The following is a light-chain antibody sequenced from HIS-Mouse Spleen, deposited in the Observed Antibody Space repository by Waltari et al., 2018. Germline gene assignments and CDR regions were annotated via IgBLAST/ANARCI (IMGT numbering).Light chain of an antibody. CDR2: EDS. J-gene: IGLJ3*02. CDR3: GTWDSSLSAWV. Sequence: SYELTQPPSVSVSPGQTARITCSGDALPKKYAYWYQQKSGQAPVLVIYEDSKRPSGIPGGFSGSKSGTSATLGITGLQTGDEADYYCGTWDSSLSAWVFGGGTKLTVL. V-gene: IGLV3-10*01. CDR1: ALPKKY.